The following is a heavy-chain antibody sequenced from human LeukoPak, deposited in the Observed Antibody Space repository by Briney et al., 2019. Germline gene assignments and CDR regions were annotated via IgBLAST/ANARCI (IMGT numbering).Heavy chain of an antibody. V-gene: IGHV3-23*01. Sequence: HAGGSLRLSCAASGFTFNNYAMSWVRQAPEKGLEWVSAISGSGSATYYADSVKGRFTISRDNSKNTLYLQMSSLRAEDTAPYYCAKSLEMPTIGWFDPWGQGTLVTVSS. J-gene: IGHJ5*02. CDR3: AKSLEMPTIGWFDP. CDR1: GFTFNNYA. D-gene: IGHD5-24*01. CDR2: ISGSGSAT.